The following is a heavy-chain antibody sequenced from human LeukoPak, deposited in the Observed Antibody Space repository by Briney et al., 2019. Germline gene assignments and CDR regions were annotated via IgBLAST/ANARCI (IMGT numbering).Heavy chain of an antibody. CDR1: GYTFSGYY. Sequence: ASVKVSCKASGYTFSGYYMHWVRQAPGQGLEWMGWINPNSGGTNYAQKFQGRVTMTRDTSISTAYMELSRLRSDDTAVYYCARESRYYDILTGSPFDYWGQGTLVTVSS. CDR3: ARESRYYDILTGSPFDY. D-gene: IGHD3-9*01. CDR2: INPNSGGT. V-gene: IGHV1-2*02. J-gene: IGHJ4*02.